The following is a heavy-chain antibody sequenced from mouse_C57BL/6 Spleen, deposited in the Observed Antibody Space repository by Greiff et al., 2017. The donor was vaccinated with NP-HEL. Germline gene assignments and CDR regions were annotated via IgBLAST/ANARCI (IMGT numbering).Heavy chain of an antibody. CDR2: ISSGSSTI. CDR1: GFTFSDYG. V-gene: IGHV5-17*01. CDR3: ARNYYYGSSYYFDY. D-gene: IGHD1-1*01. Sequence: EVKVEESGGGLVKPGGSLKLSCAASGFTFSDYGMHWVRQAPEKGLEWVAYISSGSSTIYYADTVKGRFTISRDNAKNTLFLQMTSLRSEDTAMYYCARNYYYGSSYYFDYWGQGTTLTVSS. J-gene: IGHJ2*01.